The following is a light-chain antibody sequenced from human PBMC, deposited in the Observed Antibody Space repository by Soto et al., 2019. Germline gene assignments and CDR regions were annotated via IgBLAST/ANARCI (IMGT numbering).Light chain of an antibody. CDR3: HLYAASPTT. Sequence: EVVLTQSPGTLSLSPGERATLSCRASQSVSSSDLAWYQQKPGQAPRLLISGASGRATGIPDRFSASGSGTDFTLTISRLEPEDSAVFYCHLYAASPTTFGQGTKVEI. V-gene: IGKV3-20*01. CDR1: QSVSSSD. CDR2: GAS. J-gene: IGKJ1*01.